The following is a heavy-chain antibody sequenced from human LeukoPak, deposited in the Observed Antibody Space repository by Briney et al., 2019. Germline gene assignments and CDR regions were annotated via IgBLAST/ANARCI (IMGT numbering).Heavy chain of an antibody. CDR3: ARDLYNVGATGAFDI. V-gene: IGHV4-61*02. J-gene: IGHJ3*02. CDR2: IYTSGST. Sequence: SSETLSLTCTVSGGSISSGYYYWSWIRQPAGKGLEWIGRIYTSGSTSYNPSLNSRVTISVDTSKNQLSLKLSSVTVADTAVYSCARDLYNVGATGAFDIWGQGTMVTVSA. D-gene: IGHD1-26*01. CDR1: GGSISSGYYY.